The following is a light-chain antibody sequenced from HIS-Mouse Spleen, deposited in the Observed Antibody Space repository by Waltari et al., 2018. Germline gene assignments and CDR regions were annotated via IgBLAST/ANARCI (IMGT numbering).Light chain of an antibody. V-gene: IGKV1-8*01. CDR1: QGISSY. Sequence: AIRMTQSPSSFSASTGDRVTITCRASQGISSYLAWYQQKPGKAPKLLIYAASTLRSGVPSRFSGSGSGTDFTLTISCLQSEDFATYYCQQHYSYPWTFGQGTKVEIK. CDR2: AAS. J-gene: IGKJ1*01. CDR3: QQHYSYPWT.